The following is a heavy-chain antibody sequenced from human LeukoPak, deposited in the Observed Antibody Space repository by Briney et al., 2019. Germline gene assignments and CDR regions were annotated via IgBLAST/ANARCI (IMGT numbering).Heavy chain of an antibody. CDR3: ARDISGGDCWDY. D-gene: IGHD2-21*02. CDR1: GFTFSSYA. CDR2: ISGSGSSI. V-gene: IGHV3-48*03. Sequence: PGGSLRLSCAASGFTFSSYAMSWVRQAPGKGLEWVSYISGSGSSIHYADSVKGRFTISRDNAKNSLCLQMNSLRAEDTAVYYCARDISGGDCWDYWGQGTLVTVSS. J-gene: IGHJ4*02.